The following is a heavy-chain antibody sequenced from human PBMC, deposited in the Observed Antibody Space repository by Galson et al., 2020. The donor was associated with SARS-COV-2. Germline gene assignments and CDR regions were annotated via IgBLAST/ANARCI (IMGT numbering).Heavy chain of an antibody. Sequence: SETLSLTCAVYGGSFSGYYWSWIRQPPGKGLEWIGEINHSGSTNYNPSLKSRVTISVDTSKNQFSLKLSSVTAEDTAVYYCARGRVGYGSGIGAYYYYGMDVWGQGTTVTVSS. V-gene: IGHV4-34*01. J-gene: IGHJ6*02. CDR2: INHSGST. CDR3: ARGRVGYGSGIGAYYYYGMDV. CDR1: GGSFSGYY. D-gene: IGHD3-10*01.